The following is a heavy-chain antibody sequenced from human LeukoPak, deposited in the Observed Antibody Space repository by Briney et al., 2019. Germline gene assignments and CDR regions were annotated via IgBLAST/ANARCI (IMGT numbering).Heavy chain of an antibody. D-gene: IGHD3-3*01. Sequence: PGGSLRLSCAASGFTFSSYWMSWVRQAPGKGLEWVANIKQDGSEKYYVDSVKGRFTISRDNAKNSLYLQMNSLRTEDTAVYHCAKEFCSGKNCYWAHFDYWGQGTLVTVSS. CDR3: AKEFCSGKNCYWAHFDY. CDR1: GFTFSSYW. CDR2: IKQDGSEK. V-gene: IGHV3-7*01. J-gene: IGHJ4*02.